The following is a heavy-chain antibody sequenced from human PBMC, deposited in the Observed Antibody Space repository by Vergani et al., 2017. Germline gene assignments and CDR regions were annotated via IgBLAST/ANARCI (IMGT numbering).Heavy chain of an antibody. D-gene: IGHD4-17*01. CDR2: IIPIFVTV. CDR3: ARVEVTTVTMRWIYYYGMDV. J-gene: IGHJ6*02. CDR1: GGTFSSYA. V-gene: IGHV1-69*12. Sequence: QVQLVQSGAEVKKPGSSVKVSCKASGGTFSSYAISWVRQARGQGLEWMGGIIPIFVTVNYAQKFQGRVTITADESTSTAYMERSSLRSEDTAVYYCARVEVTTVTMRWIYYYGMDVWGQGTTVTVSS.